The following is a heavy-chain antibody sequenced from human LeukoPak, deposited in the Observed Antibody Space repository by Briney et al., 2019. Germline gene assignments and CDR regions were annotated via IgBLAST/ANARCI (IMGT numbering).Heavy chain of an antibody. D-gene: IGHD3-22*01. J-gene: IGHJ4*02. CDR3: ARSYYYDSSGSTQIYFDF. CDR1: GGSFSGYY. Sequence: SETLSLTCAVYGGSFSGYYWSWIRQPPGKGLEWIGEINHSGSTNYNPSLKSRVTISVDTSKNQFSLKLSSVTAADTAVYYCARSYYYDSSGSTQIYFDFWGQGTLVTVSS. CDR2: INHSGST. V-gene: IGHV4-34*01.